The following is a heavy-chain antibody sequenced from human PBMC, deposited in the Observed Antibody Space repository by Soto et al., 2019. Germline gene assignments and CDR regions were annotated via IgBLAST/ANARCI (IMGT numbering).Heavy chain of an antibody. J-gene: IGHJ5*02. V-gene: IGHV2-5*01. D-gene: IGHD3-22*01. CDR3: AHSAYYYDSSGFRRSWFDP. Sequence: SGPTLVNPTQTLTLTCTFSGFSLSSSGVAVGWIRQPPAKALEWLALLYWNGDKRYSPSLKSRLTITKDTSENQVVLTMTNLDPVDTATYYCAHSAYYYDSSGFRRSWFDPWGQGTLVTVS. CDR2: LYWNGDK. CDR1: GFSLSSSGVA.